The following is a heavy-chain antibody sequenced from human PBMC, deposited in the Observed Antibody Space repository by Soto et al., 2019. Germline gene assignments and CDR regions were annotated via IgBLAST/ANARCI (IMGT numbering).Heavy chain of an antibody. Sequence: QVQLQESGPGLVKPSQTLSLTCTVSGGSISSGGYYLSWIRQHPGKGLERIGYIYYSGSTYYNPSLKSRVTISVDTSKNQFSLKLSSVTAADTAVYYCARSPEATVTAFDYWRQGTLVTVSS. CDR3: ARSPEATVTAFDY. J-gene: IGHJ4*02. CDR1: GGSISSGGYY. V-gene: IGHV4-31*03. D-gene: IGHD4-17*01. CDR2: IYYSGST.